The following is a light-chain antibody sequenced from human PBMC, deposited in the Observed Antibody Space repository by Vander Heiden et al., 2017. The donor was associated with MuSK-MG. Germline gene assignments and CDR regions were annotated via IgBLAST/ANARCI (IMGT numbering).Light chain of an antibody. J-gene: IGLJ2*01. CDR1: SSDIGVYNY. Sequence: QSALTQPASVSASPGQSITISCPGTSSDIGVYNYVSGYQRHPGKAPKFLIYDVNIRPSGVSNRFSGSKSGNTASLTISGLQAEDEAEYFCCSYTSSSSLGFGGGTK. CDR2: DVN. V-gene: IGLV2-14*01. CDR3: CSYTSSSSLG.